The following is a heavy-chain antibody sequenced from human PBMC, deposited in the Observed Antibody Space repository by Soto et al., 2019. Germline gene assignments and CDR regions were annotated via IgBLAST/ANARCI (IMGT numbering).Heavy chain of an antibody. Sequence: KQSQTLSLTCAISGDSVSSNSAAWNWIRQSPSRGLEWLGRTYYRSKWYNDYAVSVKSRITINPDTSKNQFSLQLNSVTPEDTAVYYCARDLRRMVSFYYYGMDVWGQGTTVTVSS. CDR2: TYYRSKWYN. D-gene: IGHD5-18*01. V-gene: IGHV6-1*01. J-gene: IGHJ6*02. CDR1: GDSVSSNSAA. CDR3: ARDLRRMVSFYYYGMDV.